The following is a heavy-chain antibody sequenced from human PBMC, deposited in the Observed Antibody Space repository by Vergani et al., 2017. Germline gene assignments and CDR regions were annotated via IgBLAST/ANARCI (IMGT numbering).Heavy chain of an antibody. D-gene: IGHD2-21*01. Sequence: QVQLQESGPGLVKPSQTLSLTCTVSGDSLSSSDHYWSWIRQRSDKGLEWVGHIFRSGTTYYNPSLKSRLIMSVDTSKNQFSLKLTSVTAADTAMYYCARENVVSARIFDCWGQGTLVTVSS. CDR1: GDSLSSSDHY. J-gene: IGHJ4*02. CDR3: ARENVVSARIFDC. V-gene: IGHV4-31*03. CDR2: IFRSGTT.